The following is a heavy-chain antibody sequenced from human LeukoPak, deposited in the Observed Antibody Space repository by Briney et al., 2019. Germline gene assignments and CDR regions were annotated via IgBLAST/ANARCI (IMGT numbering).Heavy chain of an antibody. CDR3: AKDPARNYYDSSGGSDY. Sequence: PGGSLRLSCAASGFTFISYAMSWVRQAPGKVLEGVSAICGSGGSTYYADSVKGRFTISRDNSKNTLYLQMNSLRAEDTAVYYCAKDPARNYYDSSGGSDYWGQGTLVTVSS. CDR1: GFTFISYA. J-gene: IGHJ4*02. D-gene: IGHD3-22*01. V-gene: IGHV3-23*01. CDR2: ICGSGGST.